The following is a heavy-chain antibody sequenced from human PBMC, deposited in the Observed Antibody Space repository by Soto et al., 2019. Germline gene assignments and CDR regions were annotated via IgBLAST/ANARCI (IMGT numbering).Heavy chain of an antibody. D-gene: IGHD6-13*01. J-gene: IGHJ3*02. CDR3: ERPDIAATRNAFDI. CDR2: IYYSVST. CDR1: GGSISSSSYY. V-gene: IGHV4-39*01. Sequence: SETLSLTFTVSGGSISSSSYYWGWIRQPPGKGLEWIGSIYYSVSTYYNPSLKSRVTISVDTSKNQFSLKLSSVTAADTAVYYCERPDIAATRNAFDIWAQGTMVTVSS.